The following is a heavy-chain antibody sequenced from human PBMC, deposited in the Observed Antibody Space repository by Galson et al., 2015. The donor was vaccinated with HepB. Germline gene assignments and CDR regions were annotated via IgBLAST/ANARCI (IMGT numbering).Heavy chain of an antibody. J-gene: IGHJ6*02. CDR1: GYTFTSYG. CDR3: ARDLGFVVVPAAPDYYGMDV. CDR2: ISAYNGNT. V-gene: IGHV1-18*01. Sequence: SVKVSCKASGYTFTSYGISWVRQAPGQGLEWMGWISAYNGNTNYAQKLQGRVTMTTDTSTSTAYMELRSLRSDDTAVYYCARDLGFVVVPAAPDYYGMDVWGQGTTVTVSS. D-gene: IGHD2-2*01.